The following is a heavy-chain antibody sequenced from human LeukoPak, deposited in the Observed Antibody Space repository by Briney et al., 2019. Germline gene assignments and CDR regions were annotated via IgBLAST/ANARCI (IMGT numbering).Heavy chain of an antibody. CDR3: ASRPTTWGFFDS. V-gene: IGHV4-39*01. D-gene: IGHD4-17*01. Sequence: SETLSLTCTVSGGSISSSRYYWGWIRQPPGKGLELIGSIYFSGSTAYSPSLKSRVNISVDTSKNQFSLKLSSVTAADTAVYFCASRPTTWGFFDSWGQGTLVTVSS. CDR2: IYFSGST. CDR1: GGSISSSRYY. J-gene: IGHJ4*02.